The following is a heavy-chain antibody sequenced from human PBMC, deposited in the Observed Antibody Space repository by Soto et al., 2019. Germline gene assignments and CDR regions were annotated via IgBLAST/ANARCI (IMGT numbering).Heavy chain of an antibody. CDR2: INPSGGSA. CDR1: GYSFTSHY. CDR3: ARDRIPATTLGRFDP. D-gene: IGHD2-2*01. Sequence: QVQLVQSGAEVKKPGASVKMSCKASGYSFTSHYMHWVRQAPGQGLEWMGIINPSGGSASYAQKFRGRVTMPRDTSTSTVYMELSSLRSEDTAVYYCARDRIPATTLGRFDPWGKGTLVTVAS. J-gene: IGHJ5*02. V-gene: IGHV1-46*01.